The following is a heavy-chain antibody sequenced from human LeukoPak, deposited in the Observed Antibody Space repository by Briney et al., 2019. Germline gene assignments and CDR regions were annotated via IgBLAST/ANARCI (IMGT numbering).Heavy chain of an antibody. CDR3: ARGDYGDYVFDY. D-gene: IGHD4-17*01. V-gene: IGHV4-61*10. CDR1: GDSISSGSYY. J-gene: IGHJ4*02. Sequence: SETLSLTCTVSGDSISSGSYYWSWIRQPAGKGLEWIGYIYYSGSTNYNPSLKSRVTISVDTSKNQFSLKLSSVTAADTAVYYCARGDYGDYVFDYWGQGTLVTVSS. CDR2: IYYSGST.